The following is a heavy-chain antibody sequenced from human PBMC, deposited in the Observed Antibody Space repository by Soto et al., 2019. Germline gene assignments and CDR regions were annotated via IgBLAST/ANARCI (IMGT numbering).Heavy chain of an antibody. CDR2: IKQDGSEK. D-gene: IGHD1-26*01. V-gene: IGHV3-7*01. CDR3: ARDLGRWELTRGGDRFDY. Sequence: GGSLRLSCAASGFTFSSYWMSWVRQAPGKGLEWVANIKQDGSEKYYVDSVKGRFTISRDNAKNSLYLQMNSLRAEDTAVYYCARDLGRWELTRGGDRFDYWGQGTLVTVSS. CDR1: GFTFSSYW. J-gene: IGHJ4*02.